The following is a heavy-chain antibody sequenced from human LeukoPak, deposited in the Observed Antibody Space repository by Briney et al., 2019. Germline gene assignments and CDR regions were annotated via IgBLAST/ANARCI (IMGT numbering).Heavy chain of an antibody. CDR3: ARRVGSRGWFDP. V-gene: IGHV4-59*08. D-gene: IGHD3-10*01. J-gene: IGHJ5*02. CDR1: GGSISSYY. Sequence: SETLSLTCTVSGGSISSYYWSWIRQPPGKGLEWIGYIYYSGSTNYNPSLKSRVTISVDTSKNQFSLKLSSVTAADTAVYYRARRVGSRGWFDPWGQGTLVTVSS. CDR2: IYYSGST.